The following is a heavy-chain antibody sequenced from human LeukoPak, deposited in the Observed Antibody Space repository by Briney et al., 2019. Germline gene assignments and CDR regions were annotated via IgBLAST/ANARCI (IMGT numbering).Heavy chain of an antibody. CDR3: ARVTGYMIEDYFDY. V-gene: IGHV4-59*01. CDR1: GGSISSYY. CDR2: IYYSGST. D-gene: IGHD3-22*01. J-gene: IGHJ4*02. Sequence: SETLSLTCTVSGGSISSYYWSWIRQPPGKGLKWIGYIYYSGSTNYNPSLKSRVTISVDTSKNQFSLKLSSVTAADTAVYYCARVTGYMIEDYFDYWGQGTLVTVSS.